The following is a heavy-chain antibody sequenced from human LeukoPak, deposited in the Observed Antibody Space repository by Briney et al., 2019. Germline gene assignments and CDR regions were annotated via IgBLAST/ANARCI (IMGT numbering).Heavy chain of an antibody. CDR1: GESFSGYY. CDR3: AILYGDYEYYFDY. V-gene: IGHV4-34*01. D-gene: IGHD4-17*01. Sequence: SETLSLTCAVYGESFSGYYWSWIRQPPGKGLEWIGEINHSGSTNYNPSLKSRVTISVDTSKSQFSLKLSSVTAADTAVYYCAILYGDYEYYFDYWGQGTLVTVSS. J-gene: IGHJ4*02. CDR2: INHSGST.